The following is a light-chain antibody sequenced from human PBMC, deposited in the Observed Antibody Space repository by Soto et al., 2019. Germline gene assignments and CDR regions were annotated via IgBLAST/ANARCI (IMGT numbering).Light chain of an antibody. CDR1: QGIRND. CDR3: QQSYRTPYT. CDR2: DAS. Sequence: AIQMTQSPSSLSSSVGDIVIITCRASQGIRNDLGWFQQKPGKAPKLLIYDASSLQSGVPSRFRGSGSGTDFTLTISSLQPEDFATYYCQQSYRTPYTFGQGTKVDI. V-gene: IGKV1-6*01. J-gene: IGKJ2*01.